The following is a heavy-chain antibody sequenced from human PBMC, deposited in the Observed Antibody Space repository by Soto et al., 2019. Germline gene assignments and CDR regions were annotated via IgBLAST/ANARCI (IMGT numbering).Heavy chain of an antibody. D-gene: IGHD1-1*01. V-gene: IGHV3-30*18. CDR3: AKEVLERYYFDY. Sequence: GGSLRLSCAASGFTFSSYGMHWVRQAPGKGLEWVAVISYDGSNKYYADSVKGRFTISRDNSKNTLYLQMNSLRAEDTAVYYCAKEVLERYYFDYWGQGTLVTVSS. CDR2: ISYDGSNK. J-gene: IGHJ4*02. CDR1: GFTFSSYG.